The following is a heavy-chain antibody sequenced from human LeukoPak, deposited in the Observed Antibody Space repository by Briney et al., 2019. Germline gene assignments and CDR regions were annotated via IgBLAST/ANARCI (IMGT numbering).Heavy chain of an antibody. CDR1: GGSFSGYY. D-gene: IGHD1-26*01. Sequence: PSETLSLTCAVYGGSFSGYYWSWIRQPPGKGLEWIGYIYNSGSTNYDPSLKSRVAISIDTSKNQFSLKVSSVTAADTAVYYCARHGGSYSFDYWGQGTLVTVSS. J-gene: IGHJ4*02. CDR3: ARHGGSYSFDY. V-gene: IGHV4-59*08. CDR2: IYNSGST.